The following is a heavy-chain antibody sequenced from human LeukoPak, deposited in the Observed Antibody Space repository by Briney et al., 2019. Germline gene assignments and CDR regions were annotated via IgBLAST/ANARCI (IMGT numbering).Heavy chain of an antibody. V-gene: IGHV3-23*01. D-gene: IGHD3-22*01. CDR3: AKKAYYYDSSGYYDTTAEYFQH. CDR1: GFTFSSYG. J-gene: IGHJ1*01. Sequence: PGGSLRLSCAASGFTFSSYGMSWVRQAPGKGLEWVSAISGSGGSIYYADSVKGRFTISRDNSKNTLYLQMNSLRAEDTAVYYCAKKAYYYDSSGYYDTTAEYFQHWGQGTLVTVSS. CDR2: ISGSGGSI.